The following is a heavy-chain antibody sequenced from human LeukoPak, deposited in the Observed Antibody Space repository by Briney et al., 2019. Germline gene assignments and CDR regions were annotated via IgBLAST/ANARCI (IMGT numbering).Heavy chain of an antibody. CDR3: ARDLYYGSASFDY. CDR2: IKQDGSEK. D-gene: IGHD3-10*01. Sequence: GGSLRLSCAASGFTFSSYWMSWVRQAPGKGLEWVANIKQDGSEKYYVDSVKGRFTISRDNAKSSLYLQMNSLRAEDTAVYYCARDLYYGSASFDYWGQGTLVTVSS. J-gene: IGHJ4*02. V-gene: IGHV3-7*01. CDR1: GFTFSSYW.